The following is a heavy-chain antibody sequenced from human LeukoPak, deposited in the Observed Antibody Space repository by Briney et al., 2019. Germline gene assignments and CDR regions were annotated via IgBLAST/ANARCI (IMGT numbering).Heavy chain of an antibody. Sequence: PSETLSLTCSVSGDSVTSGNYYWSWIRQHPEKGPECIGHIHHSGTIYYNPSLLSRATISVDASKNQLSLRLSSVTAADTALYYCAGGNDDSKLHHWGQGTLVTVSS. V-gene: IGHV4-31*03. J-gene: IGHJ1*01. D-gene: IGHD3-22*01. CDR3: AGGNDDSKLHH. CDR1: GDSVTSGNYY. CDR2: IHHSGTI.